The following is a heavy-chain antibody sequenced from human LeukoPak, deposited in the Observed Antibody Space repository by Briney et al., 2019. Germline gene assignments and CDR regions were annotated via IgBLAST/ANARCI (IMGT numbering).Heavy chain of an antibody. Sequence: SETLSLTCTVSGGSISSYYWSWIRQPAGKGLEWIGRIYTSGRTNYNPSLKSRVTMSVDTSKNQFSLKLSSVTAADTAMYYCAREVADYGGYYYYHYMDVWGKGTTVTISS. J-gene: IGHJ6*03. CDR2: IYTSGRT. CDR1: GGSISSYY. CDR3: AREVADYGGYYYYHYMDV. V-gene: IGHV4-4*07. D-gene: IGHD4-23*01.